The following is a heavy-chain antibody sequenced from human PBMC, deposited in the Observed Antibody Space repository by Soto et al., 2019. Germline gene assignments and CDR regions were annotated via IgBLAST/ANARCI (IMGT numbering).Heavy chain of an antibody. Sequence: GASVKVSCKASGYTFTGYYMHWVRQPPGQGLEWMGWINPNSGGTNYAQKCQGWVTMTRDTSISTAYMELSRLRSDDTAVYYCARGGNCSSTSCYRPYYYGMDVWGQGTTVTVSS. J-gene: IGHJ6*02. V-gene: IGHV1-2*04. CDR2: INPNSGGT. CDR3: ARGGNCSSTSCYRPYYYGMDV. D-gene: IGHD2-2*02. CDR1: GYTFTGYY.